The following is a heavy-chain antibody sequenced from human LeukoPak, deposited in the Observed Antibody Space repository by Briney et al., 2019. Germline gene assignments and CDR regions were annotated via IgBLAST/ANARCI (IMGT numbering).Heavy chain of an antibody. Sequence: PSETLSLTCTVPGGSISSYYGSWIRQPPGKGLEWIGYLYYSGSTTYPPSLKSRVTISVDTSNNHFSLKLSSVTAADTAVYYCASYDPYYYDSSGYLDYWGQGTLVTVSS. V-gene: IGHV4-59*01. D-gene: IGHD3-22*01. CDR3: ASYDPYYYDSSGYLDY. J-gene: IGHJ4*02. CDR1: GGSISSYY. CDR2: LYYSGST.